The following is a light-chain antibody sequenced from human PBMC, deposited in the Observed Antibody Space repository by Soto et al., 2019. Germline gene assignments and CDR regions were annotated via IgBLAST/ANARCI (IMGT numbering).Light chain of an antibody. J-gene: IGLJ2*01. CDR1: SSDVGSYIL. CDR2: EGS. V-gene: IGLV2-23*01. Sequence: QSALTQPASVSGSPGQSITISCTGTSSDVGSYILVSWYQQHPGKAPKLMIYEGSKRPSGVSNRFSGSKSGNTASLTISGLQAEDEADYYCCSYAGSSTPVVFGGGTKVTVL. CDR3: CSYAGSSTPVV.